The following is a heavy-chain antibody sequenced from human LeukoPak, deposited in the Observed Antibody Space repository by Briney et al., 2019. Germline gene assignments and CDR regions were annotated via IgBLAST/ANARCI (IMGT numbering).Heavy chain of an antibody. V-gene: IGHV3-72*01. D-gene: IGHD2-15*01. CDR3: ARDVSCSGGSCPYYFDY. J-gene: IGHJ4*02. CDR2: TRNKANSYTT. Sequence: GGSLRLSCAASGFTFSDHYMDWVRQAPGKGLEWVGRTRNKANSYTTEYAASVKGRFTISRDDSMNSLYLQTNSLKTEDTAVYYCARDVSCSGGSCPYYFDYWGQGTLVTVSS. CDR1: GFTFSDHY.